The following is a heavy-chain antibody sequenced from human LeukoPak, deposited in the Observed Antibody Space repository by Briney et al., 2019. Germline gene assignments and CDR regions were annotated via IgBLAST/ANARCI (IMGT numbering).Heavy chain of an antibody. D-gene: IGHD3-16*01. CDR1: GFTVSSNY. CDR3: AKDVMITFGPVMAPPFDY. Sequence: GGSLRLSCAASGFTVSSNYMTWVRQAPGKGLEWVSVIHKNAITYYADTVKGRFTISRDNSKNMLYLQMNSLRAEDTAVYYCAKDVMITFGPVMAPPFDYWGQGTLVTVSS. V-gene: IGHV3-53*01. CDR2: IHKNAIT. J-gene: IGHJ4*02.